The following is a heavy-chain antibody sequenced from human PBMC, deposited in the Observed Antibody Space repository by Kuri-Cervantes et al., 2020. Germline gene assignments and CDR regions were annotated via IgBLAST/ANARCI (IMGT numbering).Heavy chain of an antibody. Sequence: GESLKISCAASGFTFSSYAMHWVRQAPGKGLEYVSAISSNGGSTYYADSVKGRFTISRDNSKNTLYLQMGSLRAEDMAVYYCARARPYCSTTSCYRGSYYYMDVWGKGTTVTVSS. CDR3: ARARPYCSTTSCYRGSYYYMDV. CDR1: GFTFSSYA. D-gene: IGHD2-2*01. CDR2: ISSNGGST. V-gene: IGHV3-64*02. J-gene: IGHJ6*03.